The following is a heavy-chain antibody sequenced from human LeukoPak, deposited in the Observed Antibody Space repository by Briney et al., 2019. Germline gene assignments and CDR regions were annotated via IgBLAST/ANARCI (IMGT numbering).Heavy chain of an antibody. CDR3: AKIPTYYYDSSGQSAFDI. J-gene: IGHJ3*02. Sequence: GGSLRLSCAASGFTFSSYGMHWVRQAPGKGLEWVAVISYDGSNKYYADSVKGRFTISRDNSKNTLYLQMNSLRAEDTAVYHCAKIPTYYYDSSGQSAFDIWGQGTMVTVSS. CDR2: ISYDGSNK. CDR1: GFTFSSYG. V-gene: IGHV3-30*18. D-gene: IGHD3-22*01.